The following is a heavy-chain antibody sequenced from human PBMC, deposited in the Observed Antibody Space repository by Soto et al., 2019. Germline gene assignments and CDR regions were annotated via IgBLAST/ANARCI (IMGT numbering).Heavy chain of an antibody. Sequence: EVQLVESGGGLGQPGGSLRLSCAASGFTFRIYWMHWVRQAPGKGLVWVSRIKSDGSFTSYADSVKGRFTISRDTAKNILYLQMSSLTVEDTAVYYCATVLDWCQGDLVTVSS. CDR1: GFTFRIYW. D-gene: IGHD3-3*02. V-gene: IGHV3-74*01. J-gene: IGHJ4*02. CDR2: IKSDGSFT. CDR3: ATVLD.